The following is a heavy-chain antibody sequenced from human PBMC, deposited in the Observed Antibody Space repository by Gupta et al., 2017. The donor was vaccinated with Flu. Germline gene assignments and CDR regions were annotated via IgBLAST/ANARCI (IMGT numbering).Heavy chain of an antibody. CDR1: GFTFSSSS. D-gene: IGHD7-27*01. J-gene: IGHJ6*02. V-gene: IGHV3-21*01. CDR3: ARDGEKGDYYYYYGMDV. CDR2: ISSSSSYI. Sequence: EVQLVESGGGLVKPGGSLRLSCAASGFTFSSSSRNWVRQAPGKGLEWVSSISSSSSYIYYADSVKGRFTSSRDNAKNSLYLQMNSLRAEDTAVYYCARDGEKGDYYYYYGMDVWGQGTTGTVSS.